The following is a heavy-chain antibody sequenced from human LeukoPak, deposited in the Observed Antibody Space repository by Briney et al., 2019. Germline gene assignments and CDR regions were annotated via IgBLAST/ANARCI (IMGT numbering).Heavy chain of an antibody. V-gene: IGHV3-33*01. J-gene: IGHJ4*02. CDR3: ARDYESLFDY. CDR2: IGYDGSDK. D-gene: IGHD3-3*01. Sequence: SGGSLRLSCAASGITFSSYGMHWVRQAPGKGLEWVAVIGYDGSDKYYADSVKGRFTISRDNSKNTLYLQMNSLRAEDTAVYYCARDYESLFDYWGQGTLVTVSS. CDR1: GITFSSYG.